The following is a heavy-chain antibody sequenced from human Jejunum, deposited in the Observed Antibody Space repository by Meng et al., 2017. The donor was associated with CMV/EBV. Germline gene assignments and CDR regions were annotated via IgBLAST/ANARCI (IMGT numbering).Heavy chain of an antibody. D-gene: IGHD3-3*01. CDR1: GGSLTVRY. Sequence: LPCPLAGGSLTVRYLSWIRQPPGKGLEWIATVYPTGATNFHSSLKRRLSSSVDMPGNQFSLTLTSVTAADTALYFCARGLGDGIDVWGQGTMVTVSS. CDR3: ARGLGDGIDV. V-gene: IGHV4-59*11. CDR2: VYPTGAT. J-gene: IGHJ6*02.